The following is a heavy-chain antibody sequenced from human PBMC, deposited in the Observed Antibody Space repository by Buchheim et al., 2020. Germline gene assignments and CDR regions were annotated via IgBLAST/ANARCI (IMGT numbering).Heavy chain of an antibody. CDR3: ARGVNIVPDFWSGYYHRFRYYFDY. J-gene: IGHJ4*02. CDR2: MNPNSGNT. D-gene: IGHD3-3*01. CDR1: GYTFTSYD. Sequence: QVQLVQSGAEVKKPGASVKVSCKASGYTFTSYDINWVRQATGQGLEWMGWMNPNSGNTGYAQKFQGRVTMTRNTSISTAYMELSSLRSEDTAVYYCARGVNIVPDFWSGYYHRFRYYFDYWGQGTL. V-gene: IGHV1-8*01.